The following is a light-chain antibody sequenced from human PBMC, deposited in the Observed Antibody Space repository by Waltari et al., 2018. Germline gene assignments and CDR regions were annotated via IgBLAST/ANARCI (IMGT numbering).Light chain of an antibody. Sequence: QSALTQPASVSGSPRQSISISCTGTSSDIGGYNYVSWYQQHPGEAPKLIIYDVSERPSGVSSRFSGSKSGNAASLAISGLQAEDEADYYCCSFTSGNTYVFGPGTKVTVL. CDR1: SSDIGGYNY. CDR2: DVS. CDR3: CSFTSGNTYV. J-gene: IGLJ1*01. V-gene: IGLV2-14*03.